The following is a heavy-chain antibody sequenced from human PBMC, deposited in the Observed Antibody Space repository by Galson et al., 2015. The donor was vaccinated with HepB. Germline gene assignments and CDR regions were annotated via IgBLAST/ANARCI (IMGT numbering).Heavy chain of an antibody. V-gene: IGHV4-34*01. Sequence: ETLSLTCAVYGGSFSGYYWSWIRQPPGKGLEWIGEINHSGSTNYNPSLKSRVTISVDTSKNQFSLKLSSVTAADTAVYYCARGAYITMVRVRAFDIWGQGTMVTVSS. CDR2: INHSGST. D-gene: IGHD3-10*01. J-gene: IGHJ3*02. CDR1: GGSFSGYY. CDR3: ARGAYITMVRVRAFDI.